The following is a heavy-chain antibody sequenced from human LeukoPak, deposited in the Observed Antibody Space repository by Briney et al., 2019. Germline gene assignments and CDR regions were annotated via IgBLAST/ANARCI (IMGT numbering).Heavy chain of an antibody. CDR2: INTSGGTR. Sequence: PGGSLRLSCAASGITFSSYEMNWVRQAPGKGLEWVSYINTSGGTRYYADSVKGRFTISRDNAKNSLYLQMNSLRAEDTAVYYCARDRSSYGDFHYYYYYYMDVWGKGTTVTVSS. D-gene: IGHD4-17*01. V-gene: IGHV3-48*03. CDR3: ARDRSSYGDFHYYYYYYMDV. CDR1: GITFSSYE. J-gene: IGHJ6*03.